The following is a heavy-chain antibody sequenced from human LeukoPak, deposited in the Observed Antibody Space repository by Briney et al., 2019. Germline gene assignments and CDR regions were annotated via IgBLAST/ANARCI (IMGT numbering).Heavy chain of an antibody. J-gene: IGHJ4*02. CDR3: ARREQQRVTGTFDY. CDR1: GGSISSGGYY. V-gene: IGHV4-30-2*01. CDR2: IYHSGST. D-gene: IGHD6-13*01. Sequence: SQTLSLTCTVSGGSISSGGYYWSWIRQPPGKGLEWIGYIYHSGSTYYNPSLKSRVTISVDRSKNQFSLKLSSVTAADTAVYYCARREQQRVTGTFDYWGQGTLVTVSS.